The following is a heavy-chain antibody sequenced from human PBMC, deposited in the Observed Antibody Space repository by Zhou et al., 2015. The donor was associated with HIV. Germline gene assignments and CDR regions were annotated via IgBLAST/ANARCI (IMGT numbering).Heavy chain of an antibody. J-gene: IGHJ6*02. Sequence: QVQLMQSGAEVKKPGASVKVSCKASGYTFTNYDINWVRQATGQGLEWMGWMNPNSGGTNYAQKFQGRVTMTRDTSISTAYMELSRLRSDDTAVYYCASLLGYCSSTSCYVETSMDVWGQGTTVTVSS. V-gene: IGHV1-2*02. CDR2: MNPNSGGT. D-gene: IGHD2-2*01. CDR1: GYTFTNYD. CDR3: ASLLGYCSSTSCYVETSMDV.